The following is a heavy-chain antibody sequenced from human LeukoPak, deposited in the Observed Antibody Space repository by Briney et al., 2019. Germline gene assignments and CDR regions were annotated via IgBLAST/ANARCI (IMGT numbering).Heavy chain of an antibody. J-gene: IGHJ4*02. Sequence: PSETLSLTCTVSGGSISSYYWSWIRQPPGKGLEWIGYIYYSGSTNYNPSLKSRVTISVDTSKNQFSLKLSSVTAADTAVYYCASLSGIAAAGHYFDYWGQGTLVTVSS. CDR1: GGSISSYY. D-gene: IGHD6-13*01. V-gene: IGHV4-59*01. CDR3: ASLSGIAAAGHYFDY. CDR2: IYYSGST.